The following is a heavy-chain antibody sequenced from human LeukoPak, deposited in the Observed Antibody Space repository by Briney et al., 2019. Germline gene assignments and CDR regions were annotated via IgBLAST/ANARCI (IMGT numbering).Heavy chain of an antibody. CDR1: GFTFINYG. J-gene: IGHJ4*02. V-gene: IGHV3-30*02. D-gene: IGHD3-10*01. CDR3: AKVSGFYFDY. Sequence: GGSLRLSCAASGFTFINYGMHWVRQAPGKGLDWVAFIRYDRSNQYYADSVKGRFTISRDNSKNTVYLQMNSLRAEDTAAYYCAKVSGFYFDYWGQGTLVTVSS. CDR2: IRYDRSNQ.